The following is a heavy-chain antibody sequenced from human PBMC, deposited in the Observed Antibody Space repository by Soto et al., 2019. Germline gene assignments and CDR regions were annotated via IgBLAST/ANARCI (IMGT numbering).Heavy chain of an antibody. D-gene: IGHD2-2*01. CDR2: IGPYRGET. CDR1: GYDFDKYG. J-gene: IGHJ2*01. V-gene: IGHV1-18*01. CDR3: ARCYCSVGSCYACWHFNL. Sequence: QGQLVQSGDEVREPGASVRVSCQASGYDFDKYGLSWVRQVPGQGLEWVGGIGPYRGETDGAPKLQNRVTVTADRFTNTAYMEMRSLTSDDSAVYYCARCYCSVGSCYACWHFNLWGRGSLVTVSS.